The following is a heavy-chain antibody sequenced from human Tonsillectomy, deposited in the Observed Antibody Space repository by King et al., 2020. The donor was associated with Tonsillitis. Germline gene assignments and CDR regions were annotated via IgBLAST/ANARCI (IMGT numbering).Heavy chain of an antibody. CDR2: ISGSGGSR. D-gene: IGHD3-10*01. V-gene: IGHV3-23*04. CDR1: GFTFSSYA. CDR3: AKGGGSGNYYGMDV. J-gene: IGHJ6*02. Sequence: VQLVESGGGLVQPGGSLRLSCAASGFTFSSYAMSWVRQAPGQGLDWVSVISGSGGSRYYADSVKGRLTISRDNSKSTRYLQMNRVRAEDTAVYYCAKGGGSGNYYGMDVWGQGTTVTVSS.